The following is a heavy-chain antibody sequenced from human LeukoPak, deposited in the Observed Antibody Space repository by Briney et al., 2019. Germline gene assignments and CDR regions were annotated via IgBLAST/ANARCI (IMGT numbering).Heavy chain of an antibody. D-gene: IGHD3-16*02. CDR3: AREAGGDYVWGSYRPGAFDI. J-gene: IGHJ3*02. CDR2: INPSGGST. V-gene: IGHV1-46*01. Sequence: ASVKVSCKASGYTFTSYYMHWVRQAPGQGLEWMGIINPSGGSTSYVQKFQGRVTMTRDTSTSTVYMELSSLRSEDTAVYYCAREAGGDYVWGSYRPGAFDIWGQGTMVTVSS. CDR1: GYTFTSYY.